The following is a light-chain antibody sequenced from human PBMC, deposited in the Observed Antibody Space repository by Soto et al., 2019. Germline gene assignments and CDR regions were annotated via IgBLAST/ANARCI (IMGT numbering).Light chain of an antibody. V-gene: IGKV3-11*01. CDR1: QSVSKY. CDR3: QQRSNWPIT. CDR2: DAS. Sequence: EIVLTQSPATLSLSPGERATLSCRTSQSVSKYFAWYQQKPGRSPRLLIYDASSRATGIPARFIGSASGTDFTLTISSLEPEDFAIYYCQQRSNWPITFGQGTRLEIK. J-gene: IGKJ5*01.